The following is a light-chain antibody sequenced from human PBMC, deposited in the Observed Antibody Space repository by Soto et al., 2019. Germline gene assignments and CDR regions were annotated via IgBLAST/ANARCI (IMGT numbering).Light chain of an antibody. J-gene: IGKJ3*01. V-gene: IGKV3-20*01. Sequence: EVVLTQSPGTLSLSPGERATLSCRASQRINNNFLAWYQQKPGQAPRLLIYDASSRATGIPDRFTGSGSGTDFTLTISRLEPEDFAVYYCQQYGISPGFTFGPGTKVDIK. CDR1: QRINNNF. CDR3: QQYGISPGFT. CDR2: DAS.